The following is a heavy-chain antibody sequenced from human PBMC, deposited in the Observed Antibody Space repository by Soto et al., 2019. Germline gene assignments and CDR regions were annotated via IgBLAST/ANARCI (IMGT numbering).Heavy chain of an antibody. Sequence: QVQLVQSGAEVKKPGSSVKVSCKASGGTFSSYTISWVRQAPGQGLEWMGRIIPILGIANYAQKFQGRVTITADKSTSTAYMELSSLRSEDTAVYYCAREWEEYSSSSGEYYYYYMDVWGKGTTVTVSS. CDR1: GGTFSSYT. D-gene: IGHD6-6*01. CDR2: IIPILGIA. J-gene: IGHJ6*03. CDR3: AREWEEYSSSSGEYYYYYMDV. V-gene: IGHV1-69*08.